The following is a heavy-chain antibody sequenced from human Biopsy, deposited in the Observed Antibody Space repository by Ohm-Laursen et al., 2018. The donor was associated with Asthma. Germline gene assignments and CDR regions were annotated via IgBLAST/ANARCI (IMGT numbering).Heavy chain of an antibody. Sequence: SLRFSCAASGFSISSYGMHWARQAPGKGLEWVTLIWYDGSKKYYSESVKGRFTIARDNSKNTLYLQMNSLRVEDTAVYYCARGREGSGSYFTSHWFDPWGQGTLVTVSS. J-gene: IGHJ5*02. V-gene: IGHV3-33*01. CDR3: ARGREGSGSYFTSHWFDP. D-gene: IGHD3-10*01. CDR1: GFSISSYG. CDR2: IWYDGSKK.